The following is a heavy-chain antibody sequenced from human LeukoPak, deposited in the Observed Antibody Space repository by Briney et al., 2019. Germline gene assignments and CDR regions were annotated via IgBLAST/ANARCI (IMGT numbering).Heavy chain of an antibody. Sequence: GGSLRLSCVACGLTVSRNYMNWVRQAPGKGLERVSIIYGGGTTYYADSVKGRFTISRHNSKNTMYLQMNSLRAEDTAVYYCARSTRALVPTADDAFDIWGQGTMVTVSS. J-gene: IGHJ3*02. CDR1: GLTVSRNY. V-gene: IGHV3-66*02. D-gene: IGHD2-2*01. CDR2: IYGGGTT. CDR3: ARSTRALVPTADDAFDI.